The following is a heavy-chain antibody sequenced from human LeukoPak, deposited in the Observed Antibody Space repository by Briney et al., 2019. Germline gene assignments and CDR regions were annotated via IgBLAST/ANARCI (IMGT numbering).Heavy chain of an antibody. D-gene: IGHD1-26*01. CDR3: AREIYSGSYLTSYGMDV. J-gene: IGHJ6*02. V-gene: IGHV3-11*04. CDR1: GFTFSDYY. CDR2: ISSSGSTI. Sequence: PGGSLRLSCAASGFTFSDYYMSWIRQAPGKGLEWVSYISSSGSTIYYADSVKGRFTISRDNAKNSLYLQMNSLRAEDTAVYYCAREIYSGSYLTSYGMDVWGQGTTVTVSS.